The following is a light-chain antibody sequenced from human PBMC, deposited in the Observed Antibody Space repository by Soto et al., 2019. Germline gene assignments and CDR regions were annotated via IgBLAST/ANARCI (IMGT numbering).Light chain of an antibody. CDR1: SSNIGAGYD. Sequence: QLVLTQPPSVSGAPGQRVTISCTGSSSNIGAGYDVHWYQQLPGTAPKLLIYGNSNRPSGVPDRFSGSKSGTSASLAITGLQAEDEADYYCQSYDSSQSGNVVFGGGTKLTVL. CDR3: QSYDSSQSGNVV. CDR2: GNS. V-gene: IGLV1-40*01. J-gene: IGLJ2*01.